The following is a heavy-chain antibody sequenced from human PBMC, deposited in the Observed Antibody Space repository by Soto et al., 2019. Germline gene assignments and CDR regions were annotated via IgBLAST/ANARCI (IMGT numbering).Heavy chain of an antibody. J-gene: IGHJ4*02. CDR3: ARRGYSGYEIDY. V-gene: IGHV3-64*01. CDR2: ISSNGGST. CDR1: EVTISSYA. D-gene: IGHD5-12*01. Sequence: RVACGAAEVTISSYAMHWVSKTPGKGLEYVSDISSNGGSTYYANSVKGRFTISRDNSKNTLYLQMGSLRAEDMAVYYCARRGYSGYEIDYWGQGTLVTVSS.